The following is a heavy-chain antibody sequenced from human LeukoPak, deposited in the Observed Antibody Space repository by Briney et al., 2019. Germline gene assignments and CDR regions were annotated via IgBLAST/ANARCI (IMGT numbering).Heavy chain of an antibody. CDR3: ARDLHDYVWGSYFLDY. Sequence: PGGSLRLSCAASGFTFSSYWMSWVRQAPGKGLEWVANIKQDGSEKYYVDSVNGRFTIARAKAKNSLYLKMNSLRAEDTAVYYCARDLHDYVWGSYFLDYWGQGTLVTVSS. V-gene: IGHV3-7*01. CDR2: IKQDGSEK. D-gene: IGHD3-16*01. J-gene: IGHJ4*02. CDR1: GFTFSSYW.